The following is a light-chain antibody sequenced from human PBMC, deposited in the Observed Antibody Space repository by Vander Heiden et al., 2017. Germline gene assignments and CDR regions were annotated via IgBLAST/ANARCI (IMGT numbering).Light chain of an antibody. CDR1: QGIRND. J-gene: IGKJ1*01. V-gene: IGKV1-6*01. Sequence: AIQMTQSPSSLSASVGDRVTITCRASQGIRNDLGWYQQEPGKAPKLLIYAASSLQSGVPSRFSGSGSGTDFTLTISSLQPEDFATYYCRQDDNYPVTFGQGTKVEIK. CDR3: RQDDNYPVT. CDR2: AAS.